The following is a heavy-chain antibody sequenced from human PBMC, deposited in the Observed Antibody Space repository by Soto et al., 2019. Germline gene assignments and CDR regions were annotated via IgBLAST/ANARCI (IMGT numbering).Heavy chain of an antibody. Sequence: QVQLVQSGAEVKKPGSSVKVSCKASAGTFSRYSITWVRQAPGHGLEWIGRIIPIFGIASYAQKFQGRVTINADESTSTAYMELSSLRSDDTAVYYCAREDRDRETGLVPAAIDGMDVWGQGTTVTVSS. CDR1: AGTFSRYS. J-gene: IGHJ6*02. CDR3: AREDRDRETGLVPAAIDGMDV. D-gene: IGHD2-2*01. CDR2: IIPIFGIA. V-gene: IGHV1-69*08.